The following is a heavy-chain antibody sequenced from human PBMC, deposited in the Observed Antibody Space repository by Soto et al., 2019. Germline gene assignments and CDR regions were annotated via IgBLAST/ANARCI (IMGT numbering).Heavy chain of an antibody. CDR1: GFTFSSYA. D-gene: IGHD3-22*01. J-gene: IGHJ3*02. CDR2: ISGSGGST. CDR3: AKFYYYDSSGYYGAAFDI. V-gene: IGHV3-23*01. Sequence: PGGSLRLSCAASGFTFSSYAMSWVRQAPGKGLEWVSAISGSGGSTYYADSVKGRFTISRDNSKNTLYLQMNSLRAEDTAVYYCAKFYYYDSSGYYGAAFDIWGQGTMVTVSS.